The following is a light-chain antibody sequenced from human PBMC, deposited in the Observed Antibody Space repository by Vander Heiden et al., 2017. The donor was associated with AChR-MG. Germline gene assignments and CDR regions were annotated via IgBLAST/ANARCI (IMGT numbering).Light chain of an antibody. Sequence: QSALTQPASVSGSPGQPITISCTGTSSDVGGYNYVSWYQQHPGKAPKLMIYDVSNRPSGVSNRFSGSKSGNTASLTISGLQAEDEADYYCSSYTSSSPLVFGGGTKLTGL. J-gene: IGLJ2*01. CDR2: DVS. CDR3: SSYTSSSPLV. CDR1: SSDVGGYNY. V-gene: IGLV2-14*01.